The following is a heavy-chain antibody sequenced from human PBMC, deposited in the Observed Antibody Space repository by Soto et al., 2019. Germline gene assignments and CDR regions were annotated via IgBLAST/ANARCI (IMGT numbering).Heavy chain of an antibody. D-gene: IGHD2-8*02. CDR1: EFTFSSDA. CDR2: MSGSGGSR. CDR3: ARGYDTGGNSGWFDP. V-gene: IGHV3-23*01. Sequence: PGGSLRLSCAASEFTFSSDAMRWVRQAPGKGREWVSGMSGSGGSRYEAGSVKGRFTISRDNSKNTLYLQLNSLRSEDTAVYYCARGYDTGGNSGWFDPWGQGTMVTVSS. J-gene: IGHJ5*02.